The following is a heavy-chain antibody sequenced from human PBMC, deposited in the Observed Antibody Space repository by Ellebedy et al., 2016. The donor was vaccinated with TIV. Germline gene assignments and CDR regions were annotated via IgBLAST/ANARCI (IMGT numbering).Heavy chain of an antibody. CDR1: GFTFSSYA. CDR3: ANYKNTGGSVWRSDAFDV. V-gene: IGHV3-23*01. CDR2: IGGSGDEI. J-gene: IGHJ3*01. D-gene: IGHD6-19*01. Sequence: PGGSLRLSCVGSGFTFSSYAMSWVRQAPGKGLEWVSTIGGSGDEIHYADSVKRRFTISRDNFKNTLCLQMNSLRAEDTAVYYCANYKNTGGSVWRSDAFDVWGQGTMVTVSS.